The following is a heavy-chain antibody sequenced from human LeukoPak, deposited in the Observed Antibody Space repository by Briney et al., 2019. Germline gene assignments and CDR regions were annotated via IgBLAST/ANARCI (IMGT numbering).Heavy chain of an antibody. CDR2: ISGSGGST. D-gene: IGHD3-3*01. CDR3: ANSYDFWSALDY. Sequence: GGSLRLSCAASGFTFSSYAMTWVRQAPGKGLEWVSAISGSGGSTYYADSVKGRFTISRDNSKNTLYLQMNSLRAEDTAIYYCANSYDFWSALDYWGQGTLVTVSS. J-gene: IGHJ4*02. V-gene: IGHV3-23*01. CDR1: GFTFSSYA.